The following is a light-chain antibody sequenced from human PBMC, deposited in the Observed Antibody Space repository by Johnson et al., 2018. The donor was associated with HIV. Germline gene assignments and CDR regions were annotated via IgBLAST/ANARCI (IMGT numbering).Light chain of an antibody. CDR1: SSNIGNNY. CDR2: ENN. J-gene: IGLJ1*01. Sequence: QSVLTQPPSVSAAPGQKVTISCSGSSSNIGNNYVSWYKQFPGTAPKLLMYENNKRPSGIPDRFSGSKSGPSATLGITGLQTGDDADYYCGTWDRGLSAHVFGTGTKFTVL. CDR3: GTWDRGLSAHV. V-gene: IGLV1-51*02.